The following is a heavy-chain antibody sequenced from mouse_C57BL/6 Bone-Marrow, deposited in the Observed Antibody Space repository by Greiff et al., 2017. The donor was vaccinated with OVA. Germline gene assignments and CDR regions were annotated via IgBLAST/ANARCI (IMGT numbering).Heavy chain of an antibody. CDR2: INPGSGGT. CDR3: ATRSYYFDY. CDR1: GYAFTNYL. V-gene: IGHV1-54*01. Sequence: VQLQQSGAELVRPGPSVKVSCKASGYAFTNYLIEWVKQRPGQGLAWIGVINPGSGGTNYNEKFKGKATLTADKSSSTAYMQLSSLTSEDSAVYFCATRSYYFDYWGQGTTLTVSS. J-gene: IGHJ2*01.